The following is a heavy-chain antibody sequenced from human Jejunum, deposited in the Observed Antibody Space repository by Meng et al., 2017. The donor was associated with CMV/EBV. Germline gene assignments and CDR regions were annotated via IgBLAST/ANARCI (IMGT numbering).Heavy chain of an antibody. V-gene: IGHV1-69-2*01. CDR3: ATLPYSNLNYHHGIDV. Sequence: SGYTFTDYYIHWVRQASGTGLEWIGLVDPEDGDTLYAETFRGRVTITADTSTDTAYMEVDSLTSEDTAVYYCATLPYSNLNYHHGIDVWGQGTSVTVSS. CDR2: VDPEDGDT. J-gene: IGHJ6*02. D-gene: IGHD4-11*01. CDR1: GYTFTDYY.